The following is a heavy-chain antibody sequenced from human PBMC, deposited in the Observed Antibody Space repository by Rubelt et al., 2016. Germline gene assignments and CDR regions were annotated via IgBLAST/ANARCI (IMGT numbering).Heavy chain of an antibody. CDR1: GGSISSYY. J-gene: IGHJ3*02. D-gene: IGHD3-10*01. V-gene: IGHV4-59*01. Sequence: QVQLQESGPGLVKPSETLSLTCTVSGGSISSYYWSWIRQPPGKGLEWIGYIYYTGSTNYNPSLKSRVTISVDTSKNQSSLNLTYVTAADAAVYCCAGGYYSDGRAAFCIWGQGVMVTVSS. CDR3: AGGYYSDGRAAFCI. CDR2: IYYTGST.